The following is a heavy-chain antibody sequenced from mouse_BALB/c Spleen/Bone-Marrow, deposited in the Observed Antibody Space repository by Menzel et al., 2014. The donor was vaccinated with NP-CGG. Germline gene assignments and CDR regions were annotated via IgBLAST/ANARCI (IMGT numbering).Heavy chain of an antibody. CDR3: ARFDGYDVGFAY. J-gene: IGHJ3*01. CDR2: IYPGSGTA. V-gene: IGHV1S5*01. CDR1: GYTFTSYW. D-gene: IGHD2-2*01. Sequence: QVQLQQSGSELVRPGASVKLSCKASGYTFTSYWMHWVKQRPGQGLEWIGNIYPGSGTAKYDEKFKNEATLTVDTSSSTAYMQLSGLTSEDSAVYYCARFDGYDVGFAYWGQGTLVTVS.